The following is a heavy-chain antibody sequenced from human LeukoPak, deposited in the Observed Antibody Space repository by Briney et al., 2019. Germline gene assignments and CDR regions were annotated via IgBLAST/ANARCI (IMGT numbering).Heavy chain of an antibody. CDR1: GGSLSSYY. CDR3: ARAHDSSGYFDY. Sequence: SETLSLTCTVSGGSLSSYYWSWIRQPAGKGLEWIGRIYTSGSTNYNPSLKSRVTISVDKSKNQFSLKLISVTAADTAVYYCARAHDSSGYFDYWGQGTLVTVSS. V-gene: IGHV4-4*07. D-gene: IGHD3-22*01. J-gene: IGHJ4*02. CDR2: IYTSGST.